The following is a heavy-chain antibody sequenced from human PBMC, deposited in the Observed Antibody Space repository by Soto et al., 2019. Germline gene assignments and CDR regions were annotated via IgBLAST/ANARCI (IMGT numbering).Heavy chain of an antibody. Sequence: EVQLVESGGGLVQPGRSLRLSCAASGFTFDDYGMHWVRQAPGKGLEWVSGISWNSGSIGYADDVKGRVTISRDNAKNTLYLQMNSLTAEDTDFYYCAKFGDCSGGSCSYLDYWGQGTLVTVSS. J-gene: IGHJ4*02. D-gene: IGHD2-15*01. CDR3: AKFGDCSGGSCSYLDY. CDR2: ISWNSGSI. V-gene: IGHV3-9*01. CDR1: GFTFDDYG.